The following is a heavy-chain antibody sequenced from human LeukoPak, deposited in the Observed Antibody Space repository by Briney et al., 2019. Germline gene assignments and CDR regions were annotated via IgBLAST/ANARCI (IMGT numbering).Heavy chain of an antibody. D-gene: IGHD1-26*01. CDR3: ARVGGATAFDI. V-gene: IGHV1-18*01. CDR1: GYTFTSYG. CDR2: ISAYNGNT. Sequence: ASVKVSCKASGYTFTSYGISWVRQAPGQGLEWMGWISAYNGNTNYAQKLQGRVTMTTDTSTSTAYVELRSLRSDDTAVYYCARVGGATAFDIWGQGTMVTVSS. J-gene: IGHJ3*02.